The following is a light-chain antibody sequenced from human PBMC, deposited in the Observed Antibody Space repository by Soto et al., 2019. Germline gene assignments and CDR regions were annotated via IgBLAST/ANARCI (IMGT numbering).Light chain of an antibody. V-gene: IGLV2-14*03. CDR2: DVT. Sequence: QSVLTQPASVSGSPGQSITISCTGTSTALGGYNYVSWYQQHPGKAPKLMIYDVTNRPSGISNRFSGSKSGNTASLTISGLQADDEADYYCSSYTTSNTIFGGGTQLTVL. J-gene: IGLJ2*01. CDR3: SSYTTSNTI. CDR1: STALGGYNY.